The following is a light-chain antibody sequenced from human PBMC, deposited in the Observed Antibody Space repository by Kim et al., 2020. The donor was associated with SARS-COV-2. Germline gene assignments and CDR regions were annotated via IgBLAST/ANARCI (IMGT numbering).Light chain of an antibody. V-gene: IGKV3-11*01. J-gene: IGKJ5*01. CDR2: DAS. CDR3: QQRSNWHRAT. CDR1: QSVSSY. Sequence: EIVLTQSPATLSLSPGERVTLSCRASQSVSSYLAWYQQKPGQAPRLLIYDASNRATGIPARFSGSGSGTDFTLTISSLEPEDFAVYYCQQRSNWHRATFGQGTRLEIK.